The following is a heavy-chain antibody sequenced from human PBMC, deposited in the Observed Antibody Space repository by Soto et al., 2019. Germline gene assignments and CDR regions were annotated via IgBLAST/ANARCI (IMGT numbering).Heavy chain of an antibody. J-gene: IGHJ6*03. Sequence: GGSLRLSCAASGFTFSSYWMSWVRQAPGKGLEWVANIKQDGSEKYYVDSVKGRFTISRDNAKNSLYLQMNSLRAEDTAVYYCARDGVVTSYFSDYYCYYMDVWGQGTTVTVSS. CDR2: IKQDGSEK. D-gene: IGHD3-10*01. CDR1: GFTFSSYW. V-gene: IGHV3-7*05. CDR3: ARDGVVTSYFSDYYCYYMDV.